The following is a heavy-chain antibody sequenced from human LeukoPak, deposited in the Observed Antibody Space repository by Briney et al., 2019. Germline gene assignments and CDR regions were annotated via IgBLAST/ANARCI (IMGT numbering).Heavy chain of an antibody. D-gene: IGHD6-13*01. J-gene: IGHJ6*02. CDR1: GGTFSRDA. V-gene: IGHV1-69*04. CDR2: IIPILDIA. CDR3: ARLEQQLVPYYYYYGMDV. Sequence: SVKVSCKASGGTFSRDAITWVRQAPGQGLEWMGRIIPILDIANYAQKVQDRVTIFADKSTSTAYMELTSLRSEDTAVYYCARLEQQLVPYYYYYGMDVWGQGTTITVSS.